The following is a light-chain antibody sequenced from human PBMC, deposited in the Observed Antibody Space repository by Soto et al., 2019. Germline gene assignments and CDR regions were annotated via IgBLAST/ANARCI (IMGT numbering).Light chain of an antibody. J-gene: IGLJ2*01. CDR1: SSDVGGYNY. Sequence: QSVLTQPASVSGSPGQSITISCTGTSSDVGGYNYVSWYQQYPGKAPKLMIYDVSDRPSGVSNRFSGSKSGNTAFLTISGLQAEDEADYYCSSYTSSSTVVFGGGTKLTVL. CDR3: SSYTSSSTVV. V-gene: IGLV2-14*01. CDR2: DVS.